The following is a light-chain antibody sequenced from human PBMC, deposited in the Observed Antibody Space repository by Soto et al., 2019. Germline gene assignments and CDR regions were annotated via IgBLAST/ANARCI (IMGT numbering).Light chain of an antibody. CDR2: TAS. CDR1: QDISSW. V-gene: IGKV1-12*01. Sequence: DIQMTQSPSSVSASIGDRVTITCRASQDISSWLAWYQQKPGKAPKLLIFTASNLQGGVPSRFSGSGSGTDFTLTINNLQPEDSATYYCQQADNFPLTFGQGTRLEIK. J-gene: IGKJ5*01. CDR3: QQADNFPLT.